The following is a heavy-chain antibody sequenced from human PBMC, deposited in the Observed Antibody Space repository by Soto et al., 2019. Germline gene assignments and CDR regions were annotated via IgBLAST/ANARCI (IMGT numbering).Heavy chain of an antibody. V-gene: IGHV3-23*01. D-gene: IGHD1-26*01. J-gene: IGHJ6*02. CDR3: TQWDGYADV. CDR1: GFTSGT. CDR2: ISASSGKI. Sequence: EVLLLASGGGLVQPGGSLRLSCAASGFTSGTTWVRQTPGRGLEWVSGISASSGKIFYAESVRGRFTISKDNSKNTLYLQMDSLRDDDTAIYFCTQWDGYADVWGQGTTVTVSS.